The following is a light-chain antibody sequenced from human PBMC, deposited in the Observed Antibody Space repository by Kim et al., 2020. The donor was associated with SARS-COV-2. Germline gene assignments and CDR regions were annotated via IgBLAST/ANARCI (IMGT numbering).Light chain of an antibody. Sequence: ASVGDRVTITCRASQDISGWLTWYQQKPGKAPKLLIYATSTLQSGVPSRFSGSGSGTEFALTISSLQPEDFATYYCKQADRFPLTFGPGTKVDIK. CDR3: KQADRFPLT. J-gene: IGKJ3*01. V-gene: IGKV1-12*01. CDR2: ATS. CDR1: QDISGW.